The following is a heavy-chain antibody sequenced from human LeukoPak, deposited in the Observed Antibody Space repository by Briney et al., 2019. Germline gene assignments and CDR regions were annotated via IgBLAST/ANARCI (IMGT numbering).Heavy chain of an antibody. CDR2: IIPIFGTA. J-gene: IGHJ4*02. Sequence: GASVKVSCKASGGTFSSYAISWVRQAPGQGLEWMGGIIPIFGTANYAQKFQGRVTITADESTSTAYMELSSLRSEDTAVYYCARGGGKAVPYYFDYWGQRTLVTVSS. CDR3: ARGGGKAVPYYFDY. CDR1: GGTFSSYA. V-gene: IGHV1-69*01. D-gene: IGHD6-19*01.